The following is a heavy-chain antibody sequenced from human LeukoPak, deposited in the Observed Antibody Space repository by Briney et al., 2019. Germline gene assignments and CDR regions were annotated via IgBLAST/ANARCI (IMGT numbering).Heavy chain of an antibody. CDR1: GYTFTSYG. J-gene: IGHJ4*02. D-gene: IGHD5-24*01. CDR3: ALGWVEDHNDY. Sequence: GASVKVSCKASGYTFTSYGISWVRQAPGQGLEWMGWISAYNGNTNYSQKLQGRVTMTTATSTSTAYMELRSLRSDDTAVYYCALGWVEDHNDYWGQGTLVTVSS. V-gene: IGHV1-18*01. CDR2: ISAYNGNT.